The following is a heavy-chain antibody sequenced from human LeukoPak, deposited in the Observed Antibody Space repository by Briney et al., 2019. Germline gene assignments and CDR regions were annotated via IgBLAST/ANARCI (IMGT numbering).Heavy chain of an antibody. CDR2: ISYDGSNK. D-gene: IGHD6-19*01. CDR3: ARGWESLIAVGSDAFDI. Sequence: GGSLRLSCAASGFTFSSYGMHWVRQAPGKGLEWVAVISYDGSNKYYADSVKGRFTISRDNSKNTLYLQMNSLRSEDTAVYYCARGWESLIAVGSDAFDIWGQGTMVTVSS. V-gene: IGHV3-30*03. J-gene: IGHJ3*02. CDR1: GFTFSSYG.